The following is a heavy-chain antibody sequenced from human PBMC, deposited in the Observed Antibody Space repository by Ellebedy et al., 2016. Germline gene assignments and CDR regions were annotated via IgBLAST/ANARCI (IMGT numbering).Heavy chain of an antibody. J-gene: IGHJ6*02. CDR1: GFSLNTSGMC. Sequence: SGPTLVKPTQTLTLTRTFSGFSLNTSGMCVSWIRQPPGKALEWLARIDWDDDKYYSTSLKTRLTISKDTSKNQVVLTMTNMDPVDTATYYCARTTYGDYYYHGMDVWGQGTTATVSS. D-gene: IGHD4-17*01. CDR2: IDWDDDK. V-gene: IGHV2-70*11. CDR3: ARTTYGDYYYHGMDV.